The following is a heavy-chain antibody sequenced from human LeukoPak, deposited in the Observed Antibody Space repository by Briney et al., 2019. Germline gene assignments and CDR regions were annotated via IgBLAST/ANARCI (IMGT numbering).Heavy chain of an antibody. J-gene: IGHJ4*02. CDR3: ARVTGGRIDYGDY. CDR2: IYHSGST. V-gene: IGHV4-30-2*01. Sequence: SQTLSLTCTVSGSSISSGGYYWSWIRQPPGKGLEWIGYIYHSGSTYYNPSLKSRVTISVDRSKNQFSLKLSSVTAADTAVYYCARVTGGRIDYGDYWGQGTLVTVSS. CDR1: GSSISSGGYY. D-gene: IGHD3-16*01.